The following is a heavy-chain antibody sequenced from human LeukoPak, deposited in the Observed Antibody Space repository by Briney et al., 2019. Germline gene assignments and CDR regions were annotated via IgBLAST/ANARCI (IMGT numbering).Heavy chain of an antibody. Sequence: GGSLRLSCAASGFTFSSYEMNWVRQAPGKGLEWVSYISSSGSTIYYADSVKGRFTISRDNAKNSLYLQMNSLRAEDTAVYYCARAGDDSSGYLYNFFDYWGQGTLVTVSS. V-gene: IGHV3-48*03. CDR2: ISSSGSTI. D-gene: IGHD3-22*01. J-gene: IGHJ4*02. CDR3: ARAGDDSSGYLYNFFDY. CDR1: GFTFSSYE.